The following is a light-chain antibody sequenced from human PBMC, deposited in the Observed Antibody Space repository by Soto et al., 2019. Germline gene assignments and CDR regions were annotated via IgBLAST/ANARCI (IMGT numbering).Light chain of an antibody. J-gene: IGLJ2*01. CDR3: GTWDSSLRGVV. Sequence: QSVLTQPPSVSAAPGQKVTISCSGSSSNIENNYVSWYQQLPGTAPKLLIYDDNKRPSGTPDRFSGSKSGTSATLGITGLQTGDEADYYCGTWDSSLRGVVFGGGTKVTVL. V-gene: IGLV1-51*01. CDR1: SSNIENNY. CDR2: DDN.